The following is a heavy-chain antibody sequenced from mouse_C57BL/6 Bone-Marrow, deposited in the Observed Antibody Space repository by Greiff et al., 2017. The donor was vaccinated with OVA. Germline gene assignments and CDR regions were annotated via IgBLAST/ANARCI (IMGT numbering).Heavy chain of an antibody. V-gene: IGHV1-15*01. Sequence: VQLQQSGAELVRPGASVTLSCKASDYTFTDYEMHWVKQTPVHGLEWIGAIDPETGGTAYNQKFKGKAILTADKSSSTAYMELRSLTSEDSAVYYCTREEGYYGYDGFAYWGQGTLVTVSA. CDR1: DYTFTDYE. D-gene: IGHD2-2*01. CDR3: TREEGYYGYDGFAY. CDR2: IDPETGGT. J-gene: IGHJ3*01.